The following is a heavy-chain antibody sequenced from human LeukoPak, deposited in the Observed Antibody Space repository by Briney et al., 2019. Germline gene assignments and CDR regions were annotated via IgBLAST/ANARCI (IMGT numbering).Heavy chain of an antibody. CDR1: GFTFSSYD. D-gene: IGHD5-12*01. CDR2: IGIAGDT. CDR3: ARATNSGPGGYFDL. J-gene: IGHJ2*01. Sequence: EGSLRLSCAASGFTFSSYDMHWVRHATGKGLEWVSAIGIAGDTYYPGSVKGRFIISRENAKNSLYLQMNSLRAGDTAVYYCARATNSGPGGYFDLWGRGTLVTVSS. V-gene: IGHV3-13*01.